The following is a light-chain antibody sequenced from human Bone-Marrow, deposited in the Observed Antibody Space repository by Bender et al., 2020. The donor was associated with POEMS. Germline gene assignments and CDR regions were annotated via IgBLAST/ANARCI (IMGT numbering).Light chain of an antibody. CDR1: KLGNKY. CDR2: QDD. J-gene: IGLJ2*01. V-gene: IGLV3-1*01. Sequence: SYELTQPPSVSVSPGQTASITCSGDKLGNKYTSWYQRKPGQSPVLVMYQDDRRPSGIPERFSGSTSGNTATLTISGTQAMDEADYYCRAWDSTSVLFGGGTKLTVL. CDR3: RAWDSTSVL.